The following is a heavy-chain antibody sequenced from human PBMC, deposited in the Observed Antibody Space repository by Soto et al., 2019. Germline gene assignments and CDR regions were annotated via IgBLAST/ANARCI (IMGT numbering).Heavy chain of an antibody. V-gene: IGHV1-69*01. CDR1: GGTFSSYA. J-gene: IGHJ6*02. Sequence: QVQLVQSGAEVKKPGSSLKFSCKASGGTFSSYAISWVRQAPGQGLEWMGGIIPISGTANYAQKFQGRVTITADESTSTAYMELSSLRSEDTAVYYCARSQGSSTSLEIYYYYYYGMGVWGQGTTVTVSS. D-gene: IGHD2-2*01. CDR2: IIPISGTA. CDR3: ARSQGSSTSLEIYYYYYYGMGV.